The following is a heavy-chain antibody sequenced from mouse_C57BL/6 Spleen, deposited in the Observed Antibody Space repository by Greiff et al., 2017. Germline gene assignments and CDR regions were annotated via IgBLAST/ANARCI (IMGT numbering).Heavy chain of an antibody. J-gene: IGHJ3*01. V-gene: IGHV5-9*01. CDR1: GFTFSGYT. D-gene: IGHD3-2*02. CDR3: ARQGGYWFAD. CDR2: ISGGGGNT. Sequence: EVHLVESGGGLVKPGGSLKLSCAASGFTFSGYTMSWVRQTPEKRLEWVATISGGGGNTYYPDSVKGRFTISRDNAKNTLYLQMSSLRSEDTALYYCARQGGYWFADWGQGTLVTVSA.